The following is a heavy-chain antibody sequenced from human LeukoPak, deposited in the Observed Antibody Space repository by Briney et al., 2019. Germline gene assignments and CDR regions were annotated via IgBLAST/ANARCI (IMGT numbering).Heavy chain of an antibody. CDR3: AKVIAVAPRGAFDI. V-gene: IGHV3-30*02. D-gene: IGHD6-19*01. CDR1: GFTFSSYG. CDR2: IRYDGSNK. J-gene: IGHJ3*02. Sequence: GGSLRLSCAASGFTFSSYGMHWVRQAPGKGLEWVAFIRYDGSNKYYADSVKGRFTISRDNSKNTLYLQMNSLRAEDTAVYYCAKVIAVAPRGAFDIWGQGTMVTVSS.